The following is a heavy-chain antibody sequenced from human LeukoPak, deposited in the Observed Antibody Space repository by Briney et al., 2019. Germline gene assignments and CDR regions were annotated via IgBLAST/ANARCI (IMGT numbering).Heavy chain of an antibody. CDR2: IYYTGTT. J-gene: IGHJ4*02. D-gene: IGHD6-19*01. Sequence: SETLSLTCTVSGDSISSGGYYWGWIRQPPGKGLEWIGTIYYTGTTHYNPSLKSRVTLSVDTSKNQFSLKLTSVTAADTAIYYCARLSAVAGTWWGRGTLVTVSS. V-gene: IGHV4-39*01. CDR3: ARLSAVAGTW. CDR1: GDSISSGGYY.